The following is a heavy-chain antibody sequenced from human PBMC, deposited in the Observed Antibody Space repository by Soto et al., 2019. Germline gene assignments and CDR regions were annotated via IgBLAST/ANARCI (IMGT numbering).Heavy chain of an antibody. V-gene: IGHV3-23*01. Sequence: GGSLRLSCAASWFTFSSYAMTWVLQAPGKRLEWVSGISGSGGTTSYTDSVKGRFTISRDNSKKTLFLEMKSLGVEDTAVYFCARDVWETTSRYYGLDLWGLGTTVTVSS. J-gene: IGHJ6*02. CDR1: WFTFSSYA. CDR2: ISGSGGTT. D-gene: IGHD1-26*01. CDR3: ARDVWETTSRYYGLDL.